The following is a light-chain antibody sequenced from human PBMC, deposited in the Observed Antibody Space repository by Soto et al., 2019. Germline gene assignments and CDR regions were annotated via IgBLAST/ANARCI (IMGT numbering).Light chain of an antibody. J-gene: IGKJ1*01. V-gene: IGKV3-20*01. Sequence: EIVLTQSPGTLSLSPGERATLSCRASQNINSSYLAWYQQRPGQAPRLLIYGASSRATGSPDRFSGSGSGTDFTLTISRLEPEDFAVYFCQQYVTTPEWTFGQGNTVEIK. CDR3: QQYVTTPEWT. CDR1: QNINSSY. CDR2: GAS.